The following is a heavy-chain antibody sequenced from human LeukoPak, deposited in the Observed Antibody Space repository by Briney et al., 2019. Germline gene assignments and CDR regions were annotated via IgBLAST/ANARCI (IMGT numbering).Heavy chain of an antibody. CDR3: AKAHDYGDYAGFDY. J-gene: IGHJ4*02. Sequence: GGSLRLSCAASGFTFSRNGMTWVRQAPGKGLEWVSGISWNSGNIAYADSVKGRFTISRDSAKTSLYLQINNLRAEDTALYYCAKAHDYGDYAGFDYWGQGTLVSVSS. V-gene: IGHV3-9*01. D-gene: IGHD4-17*01. CDR1: GFTFSRNG. CDR2: ISWNSGNI.